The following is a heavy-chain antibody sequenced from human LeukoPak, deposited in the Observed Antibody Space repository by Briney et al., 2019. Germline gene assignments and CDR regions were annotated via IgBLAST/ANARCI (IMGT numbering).Heavy chain of an antibody. D-gene: IGHD3-9*01. Sequence: GGSLRLSCAASGFTFSNYAMSWVRQAPGKGLEWVSAISGSGGSTYYADSVKGRFTISRDNSKNTLYLQMNSLRAEDTAVYYCAKDVTYYDILTGYYNSGYFDYWGQGTLVTVSS. CDR1: GFTFSNYA. J-gene: IGHJ4*02. CDR2: ISGSGGST. CDR3: AKDVTYYDILTGYYNSGYFDY. V-gene: IGHV3-23*01.